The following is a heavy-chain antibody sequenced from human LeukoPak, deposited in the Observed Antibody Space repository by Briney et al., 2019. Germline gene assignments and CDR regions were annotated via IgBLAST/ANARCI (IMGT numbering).Heavy chain of an antibody. D-gene: IGHD6-25*01. CDR3: ARDMYSSGDY. CDR1: GFTFSSYE. CDR2: ISSSDSTI. J-gene: IGHJ4*02. V-gene: IGHV3-48*03. Sequence: GGSLRLSCAASGFTFSSYEMNWVRQAPGKGLEWVSYISSSDSTIYYADSVKGRFTISRDNAKNTLYLQMNSLRAEDTAVYYCARDMYSSGDYWGQGTLVTVSS.